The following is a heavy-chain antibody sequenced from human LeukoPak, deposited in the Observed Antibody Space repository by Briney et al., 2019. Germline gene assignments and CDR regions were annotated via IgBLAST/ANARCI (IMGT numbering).Heavy chain of an antibody. V-gene: IGHV3-48*04. Sequence: GGSLRLSCAASGFTFSSYSMNWVRQAPGEGLEWVSYISSSGSTIYYADSVKGRFTISRDNAKNSLYLQMNSLRAEDTAVYFCARGLYSSSWYYNWGQGTLVTVSS. CDR2: ISSSGSTI. D-gene: IGHD6-13*01. CDR3: ARGLYSSSWYYN. J-gene: IGHJ4*02. CDR1: GFTFSSYS.